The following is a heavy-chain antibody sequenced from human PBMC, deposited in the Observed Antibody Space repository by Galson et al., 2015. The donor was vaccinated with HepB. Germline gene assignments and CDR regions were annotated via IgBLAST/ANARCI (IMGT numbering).Heavy chain of an antibody. J-gene: IGHJ4*02. CDR2: ISHGGSDE. D-gene: IGHD3-22*01. V-gene: IGHV3-30*18. Sequence: SLRLSCAASGFTFSGYAMHWVRQAPGKGLEWVAVISHGGSDEYYADSVKGRFTISRDNSKNTLYLQMNSLRAEDTAVYYCAKDYYDSSGYPNHVDFWGQGTLVTVSS. CDR1: GFTFSGYA. CDR3: AKDYYDSSGYPNHVDF.